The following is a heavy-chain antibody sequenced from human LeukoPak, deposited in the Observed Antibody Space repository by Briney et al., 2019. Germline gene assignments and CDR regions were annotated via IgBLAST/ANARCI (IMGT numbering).Heavy chain of an antibody. J-gene: IGHJ4*02. CDR1: GFTFSSYG. CDR2: ISYDESNK. Sequence: GGSLRLSCAASGFTFSSYGMHWVRQAPGKGLEWVAVISYDESNKYYADSVKGRFTISRDNSKNTLYLQMNSLRAEDTAVYYCAKGTYYYDSSGYPDYWGQGTLVTVSS. CDR3: AKGTYYYDSSGYPDY. V-gene: IGHV3-30*18. D-gene: IGHD3-22*01.